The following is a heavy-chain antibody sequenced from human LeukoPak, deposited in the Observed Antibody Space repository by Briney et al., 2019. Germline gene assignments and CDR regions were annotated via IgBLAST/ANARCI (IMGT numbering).Heavy chain of an antibody. CDR3: ARAVRSGYYEEYYFDY. V-gene: IGHV3-7*01. J-gene: IGHJ4*02. CDR2: IKQDGSEK. D-gene: IGHD3-3*01. Sequence: GGSLRLSCAASGFTFSSYWMSWVRQAPGKGLEWVANIKQDGSEKYYVDSVKGRFTISTDNAKNSLYLQMNSLRAEDTAVYYCARAVRSGYYEEYYFDYWGQGTLVTVSS. CDR1: GFTFSSYW.